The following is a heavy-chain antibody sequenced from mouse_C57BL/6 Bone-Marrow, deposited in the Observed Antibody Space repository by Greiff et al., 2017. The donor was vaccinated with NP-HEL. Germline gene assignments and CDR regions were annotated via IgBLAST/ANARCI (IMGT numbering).Heavy chain of an antibody. Sequence: EVKLMESGAELVRPGASVKLSCTASGFNIKDDYMHWVKQRPEQGLEWIGWIDPENGDPEYASKFQGKATITADTSSNTAYRQLSSLTSEDTAVYYCTTYAYWGQGTLVTVSA. CDR1: GFNIKDDY. CDR3: TTYAY. J-gene: IGHJ3*01. CDR2: IDPENGDP. V-gene: IGHV14-4*01.